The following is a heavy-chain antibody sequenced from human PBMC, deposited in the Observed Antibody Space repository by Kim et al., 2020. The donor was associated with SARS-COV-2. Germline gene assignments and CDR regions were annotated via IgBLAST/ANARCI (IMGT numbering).Heavy chain of an antibody. V-gene: IGHV3-23*01. CDR1: GFTFSSYA. D-gene: IGHD3-3*01. CDR2: ISGSGGST. J-gene: IGHJ4*02. Sequence: GGSLRLSCAASGFTFSSYAMSWVRQAPGKGLEWVSAISGSGGSTYYADSVKGRFTISRDNSKNTLYLQMNSLRAEDTAVYYCAKDVEGEWLLGYFDYWGQGTLVTVSS. CDR3: AKDVEGEWLLGYFDY.